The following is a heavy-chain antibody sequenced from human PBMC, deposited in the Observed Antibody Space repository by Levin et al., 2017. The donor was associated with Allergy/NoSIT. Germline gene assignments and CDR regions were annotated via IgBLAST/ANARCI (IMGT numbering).Heavy chain of an antibody. CDR1: GFTFSSYA. CDR2: ISGSGGST. D-gene: IGHD5-24*01. CDR3: AKDRVGYATYYFDY. J-gene: IGHJ4*02. Sequence: LSLTCAASGFTFSSYAMSWVRQAPGKGLEWVSAISGSGGSTYYADSVKGRFTISRDNSKNTLYLQMNSLRAEDTAVYYCAKDRVGYATYYFDYWGQGTLVTVSS. V-gene: IGHV3-23*01.